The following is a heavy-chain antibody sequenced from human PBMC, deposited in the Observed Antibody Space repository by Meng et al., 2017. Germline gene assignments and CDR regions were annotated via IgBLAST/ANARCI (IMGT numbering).Heavy chain of an antibody. Sequence: QVRLGQVGAEGKKPGASVKVSCKASGYTFTSYYMHWVRQAPGQGLEWMGIINPSGGSTSYAQKFQGRVTMTRDTSTSTVYMELSSLRSEDTAVYYCARDGGGFIAAHSNWFDPWGQGTLVTVSS. CDR3: ARDGGGFIAAHSNWFDP. CDR2: INPSGGST. D-gene: IGHD6-6*01. CDR1: GYTFTSYY. V-gene: IGHV1-46*01. J-gene: IGHJ5*02.